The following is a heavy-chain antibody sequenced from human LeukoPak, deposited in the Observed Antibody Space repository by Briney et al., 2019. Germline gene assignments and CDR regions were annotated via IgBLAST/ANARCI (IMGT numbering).Heavy chain of an antibody. CDR1: GFTFPSYW. CDR3: ARGGYSGSDPNYFYYCYMDV. J-gene: IGHJ6*03. V-gene: IGHV3-7*01. D-gene: IGHD5-12*01. CDR2: MKQDGSEK. Sequence: GGSLRLSCAASGFTFPSYWMTWVRQAPGKGLEWVANMKQDGSEKYYVDSVKGRFTISRDNAKKSLYLQMNSLRAEDTAVYYCARGGYSGSDPNYFYYCYMDVWGKGTTVTVSS.